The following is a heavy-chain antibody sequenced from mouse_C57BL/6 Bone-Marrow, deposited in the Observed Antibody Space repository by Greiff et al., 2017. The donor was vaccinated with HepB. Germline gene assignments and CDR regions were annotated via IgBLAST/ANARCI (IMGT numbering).Heavy chain of an antibody. D-gene: IGHD1-1*01. CDR1: GFTFSDYY. V-gene: IGHV5-12*01. Sequence: EVQGVESGGGLVQPGGSLKLSCAASGFTFSDYYMYWVRQTPEKRLEWVAYISNGGGSTYYPDTVKGRFTISRDNAKNTLYLQMSRLKSEDTAMYYCARPSYYYGSWYVDVWGTGTTVTVSS. CDR3: ARPSYYYGSWYVDV. J-gene: IGHJ1*03. CDR2: ISNGGGST.